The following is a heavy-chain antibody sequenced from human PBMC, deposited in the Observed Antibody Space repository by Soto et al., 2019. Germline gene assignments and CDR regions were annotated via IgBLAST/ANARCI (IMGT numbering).Heavy chain of an antibody. CDR2: IWFDGSDK. J-gene: IGHJ4*02. CDR3: ARESGYGRSLDY. CDR1: GFTFSSYG. Sequence: QVQLVESGGGVVQPGRSLRLSCAASGFTFSSYGIHWVRQAPGKGLEWVAVIWFDGSDKYYADSVKGRFTISRDNSKKTMYMHMSSLRAEDTAVYYCARESGYGRSLDYWGQGTLVTVSS. D-gene: IGHD6-25*01. V-gene: IGHV3-33*01.